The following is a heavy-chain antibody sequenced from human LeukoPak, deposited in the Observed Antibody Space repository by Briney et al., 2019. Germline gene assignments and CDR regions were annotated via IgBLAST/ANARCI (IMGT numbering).Heavy chain of an antibody. Sequence: ASVKVSCKASGYTFTNYDINWVRQATGQGLEWMGGIIPIFGTANYAQKFQGRVTITADKSTSTAYMELSSLRSEDTAVYYCARDLRSSGWYGNWFDPWGQGTLVTVSS. CDR3: ARDLRSSGWYGNWFDP. CDR1: GYTFTNYD. D-gene: IGHD6-19*01. CDR2: IIPIFGTA. J-gene: IGHJ5*02. V-gene: IGHV1-69*06.